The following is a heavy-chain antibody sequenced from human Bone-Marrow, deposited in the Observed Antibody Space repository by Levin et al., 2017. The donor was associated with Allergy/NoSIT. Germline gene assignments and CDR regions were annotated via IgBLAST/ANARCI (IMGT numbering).Heavy chain of an antibody. V-gene: IGHV3-15*01. CDR2: IKSKTNGGTT. CDR1: GFIFSNAW. CDR3: TTDLDVKPLDY. J-gene: IGHJ4*02. Sequence: GESLKISCAASGFIFSNAWMSWVRQAPGKGLQWVGRIKSKTNGGTTDYTAPVKGRFTISRDDSKNTLYLQMNSLKTEDTAVYYCTTDLDVKPLDYWGQGTLVTVSS. D-gene: IGHD3-16*01.